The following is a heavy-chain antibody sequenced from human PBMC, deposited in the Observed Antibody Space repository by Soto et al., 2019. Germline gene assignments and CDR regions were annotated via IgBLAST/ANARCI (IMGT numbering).Heavy chain of an antibody. Sequence: ASVKVSCKASGYTFTNYYMHWVRQAPGQGLEWMGKINPSGGSTTYAQKFKGRVTMTRDTSTSTVYMELSSLRSEDTAVYYSARGFSSGWPFGYWGQGTRVTVPS. CDR1: GYTFTNYY. CDR2: INPSGGST. D-gene: IGHD6-19*01. J-gene: IGHJ4*02. CDR3: ARGFSSGWPFGY. V-gene: IGHV1-46*01.